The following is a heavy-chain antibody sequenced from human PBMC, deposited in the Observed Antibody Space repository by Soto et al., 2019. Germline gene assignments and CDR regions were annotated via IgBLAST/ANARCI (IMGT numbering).Heavy chain of an antibody. V-gene: IGHV1-69*01. Sequence: QVQLVQSGAEVKKPGSSVKVSCKASGGTFSSYAISWVRQAPGQGLEWMGGIIPIFGTANYAQKFQGRVMITADDSTRTAYMELRSLRSEDPAVYYCETPGGGLYGMDVWGQGTTVTVSS. CDR1: GGTFSSYA. CDR2: IIPIFGTA. J-gene: IGHJ6*02. CDR3: ETPGGGLYGMDV. D-gene: IGHD3-16*01.